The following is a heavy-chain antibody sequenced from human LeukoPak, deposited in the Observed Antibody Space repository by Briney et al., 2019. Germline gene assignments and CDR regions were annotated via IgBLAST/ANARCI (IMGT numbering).Heavy chain of an antibody. Sequence: GGSLRLSCAASGFTFSSYSMNWVRQAPGKGLEWVSYISSSGSTIYYADSVKGRFTISRDNAKNSLYLQMNSLRAEDTAVYYCARDALGYCSSTSCYSGGAFDIWGQGTMVTVSS. CDR3: ARDALGYCSSTSCYSGGAFDI. J-gene: IGHJ3*02. CDR2: ISSSGSTI. D-gene: IGHD2-2*01. CDR1: GFTFSSYS. V-gene: IGHV3-48*04.